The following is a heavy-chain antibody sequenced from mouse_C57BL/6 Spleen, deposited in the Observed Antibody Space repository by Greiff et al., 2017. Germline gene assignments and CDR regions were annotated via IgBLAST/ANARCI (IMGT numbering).Heavy chain of an antibody. D-gene: IGHD2-3*01. J-gene: IGHJ4*01. CDR3: ARPDGYYVMDY. Sequence: VQLKESGGGLVKPGGSLKLSCAASGFTFSDYGMHWVRQAPEKGLEWVAYISSGSSTIYYADTVKGRFTISRDNAKNTLFLQMTSLRSEDTAMYYCARPDGYYVMDYWGQGTSVTVSS. CDR1: GFTFSDYG. V-gene: IGHV5-17*01. CDR2: ISSGSSTI.